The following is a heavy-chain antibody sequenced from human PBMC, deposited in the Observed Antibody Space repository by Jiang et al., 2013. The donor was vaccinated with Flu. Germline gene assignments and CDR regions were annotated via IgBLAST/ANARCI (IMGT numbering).Heavy chain of an antibody. V-gene: IGHV2-26*01. D-gene: IGHD3-10*01. J-gene: IGHJ4*02. CDR1: GFSLRIPKMG. CDR3: ARNIDYYGSGAYDY. CDR2: VVSDDEK. Sequence: KPTQTLTLTCTVSGFSLRIPKMGVSWIRQPPGKALEWLAHVVSDDEKSYSPSVGTRVSISKDTSKSQVVLTMTNMVPMDTATYFXARNIDYYGSGAYDYWGQGILVTVSS.